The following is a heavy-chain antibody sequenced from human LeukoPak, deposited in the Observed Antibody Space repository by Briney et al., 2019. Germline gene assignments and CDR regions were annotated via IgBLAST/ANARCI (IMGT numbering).Heavy chain of an antibody. J-gene: IGHJ4*02. V-gene: IGHV3-23*01. Sequence: GGSLRLSCAASGFTFDDYAMHWVRQAPGKGLEWVSAISGSGGSTYYADSVKGRFTISRDNAKDSLYLQMNSLRAEDTGVYYCARDYYGGNSNYFDYWGQGTLVTVSS. CDR3: ARDYYGGNSNYFDY. CDR1: GFTFDDYA. CDR2: ISGSGGST. D-gene: IGHD4-23*01.